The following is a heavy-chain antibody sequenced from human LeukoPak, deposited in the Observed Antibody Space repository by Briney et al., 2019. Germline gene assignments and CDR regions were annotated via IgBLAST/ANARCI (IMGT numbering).Heavy chain of an antibody. V-gene: IGHV1-18*01. J-gene: IGHJ4*02. CDR3: ARAGPGSGWYFDY. Sequence: ASVKVSCKASGYDFTSVGITWVRRAPGQGLEWMGWISPYNGNTRYAQKFQGRVAMTTDTSTTTAYMELMGLRFNDTAVYYCARAGPGSGWYFDYWGQGTLVTVSS. D-gene: IGHD6-19*01. CDR1: GYDFTSVG. CDR2: ISPYNGNT.